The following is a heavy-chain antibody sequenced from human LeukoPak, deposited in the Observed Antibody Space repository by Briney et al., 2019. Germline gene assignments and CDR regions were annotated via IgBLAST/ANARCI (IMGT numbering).Heavy chain of an antibody. J-gene: IGHJ6*02. CDR1: GYTFTGYY. Sequence: ASVKVSCKASGYTFTGYYMHWVRQAPGQGLEWMGWINPNSGGTNYAQKFQGWVTMTRDTSISTAYMELSRLRSDDTAVYYCARGGAIYGDYAPRGYGMDVWGQGTTVTVSS. D-gene: IGHD4-17*01. CDR2: INPNSGGT. V-gene: IGHV1-2*04. CDR3: ARGGAIYGDYAPRGYGMDV.